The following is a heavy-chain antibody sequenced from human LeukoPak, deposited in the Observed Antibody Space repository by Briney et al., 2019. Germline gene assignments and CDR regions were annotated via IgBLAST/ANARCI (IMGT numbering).Heavy chain of an antibody. Sequence: GGSLRLSCAGSGFSFSTFWMSWVRQAPGKGLEWVSAISGSGGSTYYADSVKGRFTISRDNSKNTLYLQMNSLRAEDTAVYYCAKDSGSYIRYYFDYWGQGTLVTVSS. CDR3: AKDSGSYIRYYFDY. V-gene: IGHV3-23*01. CDR1: GFSFSTFW. CDR2: ISGSGGST. D-gene: IGHD1-26*01. J-gene: IGHJ4*02.